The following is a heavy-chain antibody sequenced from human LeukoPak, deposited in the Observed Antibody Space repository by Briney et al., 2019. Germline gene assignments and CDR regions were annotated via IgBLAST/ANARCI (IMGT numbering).Heavy chain of an antibody. J-gene: IGHJ6*03. CDR1: GFTFSSYG. Sequence: PGGSLRLSCAASGFTFSSYGMHWVRQAPGKGLEWVAFIRYDGSNKYYADSVKGRFTISRDNSKNTLYLQMNSLRAEDTAVYYCAKDRGSSHRYYYYYMDVWGKGTTVTVSS. CDR2: IRYDGSNK. D-gene: IGHD6-13*01. V-gene: IGHV3-30*02. CDR3: AKDRGSSHRYYYYYMDV.